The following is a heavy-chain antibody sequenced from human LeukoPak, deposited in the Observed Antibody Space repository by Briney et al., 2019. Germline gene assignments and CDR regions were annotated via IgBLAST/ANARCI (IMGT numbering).Heavy chain of an antibody. J-gene: IGHJ4*02. CDR2: IYYSGST. CDR3: ARVYYDSSGYDQLFDY. Sequence: PSETLSLTCTVSGGSISSYYWSWIRQPPGKGLEWIGYIYYSGSTNYNPSLKSRVTISVDTSKNQFSLKLSPVTAADTAVYYCARVYYDSSGYDQLFDYWGQGTLVTVSS. CDR1: GGSISSYY. D-gene: IGHD3-22*01. V-gene: IGHV4-59*08.